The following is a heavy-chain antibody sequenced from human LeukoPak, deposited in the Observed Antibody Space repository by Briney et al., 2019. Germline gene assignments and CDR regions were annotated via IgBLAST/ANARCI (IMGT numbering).Heavy chain of an antibody. Sequence: PGRSLRLSCAASGFTFDDYAMHWVRQAPGKGLEWVSGISWNSGSTGYADSVKGRFTISRDNAKNSLYLQMNSLRAEDTALYYCAKDIGPIVGATTFDYWGQGTLVTVSS. D-gene: IGHD1-26*01. V-gene: IGHV3-9*01. J-gene: IGHJ4*02. CDR1: GFTFDDYA. CDR3: AKDIGPIVGATTFDY. CDR2: ISWNSGST.